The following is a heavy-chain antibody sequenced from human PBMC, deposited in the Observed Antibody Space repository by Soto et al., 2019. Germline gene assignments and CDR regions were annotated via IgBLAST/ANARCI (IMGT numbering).Heavy chain of an antibody. CDR3: ARLYLFFQAEDDIRYL. Sequence: LTRQPPGKGLEWVGSIYYLGNTYYNPSLGSRVTISVDTSKNQCSLNLSSVTAADTAVGCSARLYLFFQAEDDIRYL. J-gene: IGHJ2*01. V-gene: IGHV4-39*01. D-gene: IGHD3-3*01. CDR2: IYYLGNT.